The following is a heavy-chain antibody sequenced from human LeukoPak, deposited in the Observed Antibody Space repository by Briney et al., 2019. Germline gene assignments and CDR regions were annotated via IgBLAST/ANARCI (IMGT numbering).Heavy chain of an antibody. D-gene: IGHD6-13*01. Sequence: SETLSLTCTVSGGSISSDYWSWIRQSPGKGLEWIGYIYYSGTTNYNPSLKSRVTISVDTSKNQFSLKLSSVTAADTAVYYCARGRAAAGNYFDYWGQGTLVTVSS. CDR1: GGSISSDY. CDR3: ARGRAAAGNYFDY. V-gene: IGHV4-59*01. J-gene: IGHJ4*02. CDR2: IYYSGTT.